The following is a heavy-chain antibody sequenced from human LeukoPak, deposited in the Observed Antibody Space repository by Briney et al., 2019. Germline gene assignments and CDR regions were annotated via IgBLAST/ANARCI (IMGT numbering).Heavy chain of an antibody. D-gene: IGHD2-2*01. Sequence: GGSLRLSCAASGFTVSSNYMSWVRQAPGKGLEWVSIIYSGGSTYYADSVKGRFTISRDNSKNTLYLQMNSLRGEDTAVYYCARVYCTSTSCYGYFQHWGQGTLVTVSS. J-gene: IGHJ1*01. CDR3: ARVYCTSTSCYGYFQH. V-gene: IGHV3-66*01. CDR1: GFTVSSNY. CDR2: IYSGGST.